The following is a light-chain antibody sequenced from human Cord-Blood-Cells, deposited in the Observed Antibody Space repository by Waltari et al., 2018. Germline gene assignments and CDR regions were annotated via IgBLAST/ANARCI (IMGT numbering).Light chain of an antibody. J-gene: IGKJ3*01. CDR1: QDISNY. CDR2: DAS. CDR3: PQYDNLPPFT. Sequence: DIQMTKSQSSLSASVGDRVTSNCQASQDISNYLNWYQQKPGKAPKLLIYDASNLETGVPSRFSGSGSGTEFTLNISSLQPEDISTYYCPQYDNLPPFTFGPGTKVDIK. V-gene: IGKV1-33*01.